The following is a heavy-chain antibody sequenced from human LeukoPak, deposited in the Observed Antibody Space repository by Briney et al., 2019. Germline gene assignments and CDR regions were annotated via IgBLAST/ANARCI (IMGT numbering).Heavy chain of an antibody. CDR3: ARGQDYYDSSGYPALDY. D-gene: IGHD3-22*01. CDR2: INHSGST. Sequence: SETLSLTCAVYGGSFSGYYWSWIRQPPGKGLEWIGEINHSGSTNCNPSLKSRVTISVDTSKNQFSLKLSSVTAADTAVYYCARGQDYYDSSGYPALDYWGQGTLVTVSS. J-gene: IGHJ4*02. V-gene: IGHV4-34*01. CDR1: GGSFSGYY.